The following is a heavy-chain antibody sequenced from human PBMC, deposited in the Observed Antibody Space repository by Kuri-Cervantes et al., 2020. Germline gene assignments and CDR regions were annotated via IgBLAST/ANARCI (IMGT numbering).Heavy chain of an antibody. Sequence: GGSLRLSCAASGFTFDDYTMHRVRQVPGKGLEWISVISWEGGSTDYADSVKGRFTISRDNAKNSLYLQMNSLRAEDTAVYYCARYYYGSGSYFFSPYYYYGMDVWGQGTTVTVSS. J-gene: IGHJ6*02. CDR1: GFTFDDYT. CDR3: ARYYYGSGSYFFSPYYYYGMDV. CDR2: ISWEGGST. D-gene: IGHD3-10*01. V-gene: IGHV3-43*01.